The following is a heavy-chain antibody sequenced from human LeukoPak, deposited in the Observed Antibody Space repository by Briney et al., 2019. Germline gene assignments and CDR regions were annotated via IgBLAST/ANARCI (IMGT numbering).Heavy chain of an antibody. V-gene: IGHV3-66*02. Sequence: GGSLRLSCAASGFTVSSNYMNWVRQAPGKGLEWVSIIYSGGSTYYADSVKGRFTISRDNSKNTLYLQMNSLRVEDTAVYYCARTDYSHFDYRGQGTLVTVSS. CDR1: GFTVSSNY. J-gene: IGHJ4*02. D-gene: IGHD3-16*01. CDR2: IYSGGST. CDR3: ARTDYSHFDY.